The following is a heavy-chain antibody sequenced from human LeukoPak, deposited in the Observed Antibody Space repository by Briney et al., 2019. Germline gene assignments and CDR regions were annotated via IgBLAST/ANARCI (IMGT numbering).Heavy chain of an antibody. D-gene: IGHD3-22*01. Sequence: GGSLRLSCAASGFTFSSYGMHWVRQAPGKGLEWVAVISYDGSNKYYADSVKGRFTISRDNSKNTLYLQMNSLRAEDTAVYYCAKDSSGYYSFLDYWGQGTLVTVSS. CDR2: ISYDGSNK. CDR3: AKDSSGYYSFLDY. J-gene: IGHJ4*02. V-gene: IGHV3-30*18. CDR1: GFTFSSYG.